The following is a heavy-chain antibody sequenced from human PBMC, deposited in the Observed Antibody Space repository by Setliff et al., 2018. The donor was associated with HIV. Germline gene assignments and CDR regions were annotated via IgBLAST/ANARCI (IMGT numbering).Heavy chain of an antibody. Sequence: SETLSLTCTVSGVSISSYYWSWIRQSPGRGLEWIGYIYYSGITNYNPSLKTRVTLSVDTSKNLLSLKLRSVTAADTAVYYCVRLSSGTDGFDIWGQGALVTVSS. D-gene: IGHD6-19*01. CDR1: GVSISSYY. CDR2: IYYSGIT. V-gene: IGHV4-59*08. J-gene: IGHJ3*02. CDR3: VRLSSGTDGFDI.